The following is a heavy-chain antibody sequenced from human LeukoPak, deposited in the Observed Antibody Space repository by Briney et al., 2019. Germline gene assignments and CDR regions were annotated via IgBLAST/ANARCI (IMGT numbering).Heavy chain of an antibody. J-gene: IGHJ6*03. CDR3: ARDTRIRITMVRGVIATLFYYYYMDV. CDR2: IQYDGSKK. D-gene: IGHD3-10*01. CDR1: GFTFSSNG. V-gene: IGHV3-30*02. Sequence: GGSLRLSCVASGFTFSSNGMHWVRQAPGKGLEWVTFIQYDGSKKYYADSVKGRFTISRDNAKNSLYLQMNSLRAEDTAVYYCARDTRIRITMVRGVIATLFYYYYMDVWGKGTTVTVSS.